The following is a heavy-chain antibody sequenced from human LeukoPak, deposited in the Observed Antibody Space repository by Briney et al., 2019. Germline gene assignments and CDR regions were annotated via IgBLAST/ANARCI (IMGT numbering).Heavy chain of an antibody. CDR2: IFVSGGST. Sequence: GGGLRLSCAASGFTFSSYAMSWVRQAPGKGLEWVSAIFVSGGSTYYADSVKGRFTISRDNSKNTLYLQMNSLRAEDTAVYYCAKDGARGGYYDNSGYSYWGQGTLVSVSS. J-gene: IGHJ4*02. CDR3: AKDGARGGYYDNSGYSY. D-gene: IGHD3-22*01. CDR1: GFTFSSYA. V-gene: IGHV3-23*01.